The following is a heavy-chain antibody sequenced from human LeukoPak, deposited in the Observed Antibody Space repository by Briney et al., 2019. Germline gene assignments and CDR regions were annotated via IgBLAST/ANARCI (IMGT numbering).Heavy chain of an antibody. J-gene: IGHJ6*02. Sequence: SETLSLTCTVSGGSISSYYWSWIRQPPGKGLEWIGYIYYSGSTNYNPSLKSRVTISGDTSKNQFSLKLSSVTAADTAVYYCAREKLEQVGYGMDVWGQGTTVTVSS. D-gene: IGHD1/OR15-1a*01. CDR2: IYYSGST. CDR3: AREKLEQVGYGMDV. CDR1: GGSISSYY. V-gene: IGHV4-59*01.